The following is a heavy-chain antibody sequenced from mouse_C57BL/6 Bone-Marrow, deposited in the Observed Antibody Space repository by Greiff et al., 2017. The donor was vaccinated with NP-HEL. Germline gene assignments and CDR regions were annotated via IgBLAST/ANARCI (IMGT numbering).Heavy chain of an antibody. D-gene: IGHD1-1*01. CDR3: ARVIYYGSSHWYFDV. J-gene: IGHJ1*03. V-gene: IGHV5-4*01. Sequence: EVQRVESGGGLVKPGGSLKLSCAASGFTFSSYAMSWVRQTPEKRLEWVATISDGGSYTYYPDNVKGRFTISRDNAKNNLYLQMSHLKSEDTAMYYCARVIYYGSSHWYFDVWGTGTTVTVSS. CDR1: GFTFSSYA. CDR2: ISDGGSYT.